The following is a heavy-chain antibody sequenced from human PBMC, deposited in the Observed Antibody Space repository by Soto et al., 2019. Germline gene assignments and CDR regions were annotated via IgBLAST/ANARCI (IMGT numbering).Heavy chain of an antibody. CDR1: GFTFSSYA. V-gene: IGHV3-23*01. J-gene: IGHJ1*01. Sequence: PGGSLRLSCAASGFTFSSYAMSWVRQAPGKGLEWVSAISGSGGSTYYADSVKGRFTISRDNSKNTLYLQMNSLRAEDTAVYYCAKDRHYYDSSGYPLYFHHWGQRTLVTVSS. CDR2: ISGSGGST. D-gene: IGHD3-22*01. CDR3: AKDRHYYDSSGYPLYFHH.